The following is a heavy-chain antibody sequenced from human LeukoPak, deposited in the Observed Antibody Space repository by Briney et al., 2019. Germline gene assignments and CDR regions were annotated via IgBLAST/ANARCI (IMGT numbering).Heavy chain of an antibody. D-gene: IGHD5-18*01. Sequence: PGGSLRLSCAASGFMFSTDWMSWVRQAPGKGLEWVANIKQDGSEKYYVDSVKGRFTIYRDNAKNSLYLQMNSPRAEDTAVYYCARNRIQLNYWGQGTLVTVSS. J-gene: IGHJ4*02. CDR1: GFMFSTDW. CDR3: ARNRIQLNY. V-gene: IGHV3-7*02. CDR2: IKQDGSEK.